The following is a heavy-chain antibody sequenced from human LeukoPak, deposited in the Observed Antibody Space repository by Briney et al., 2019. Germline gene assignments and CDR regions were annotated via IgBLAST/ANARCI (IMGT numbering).Heavy chain of an antibody. CDR3: AKDHVTWGNRYFDH. Sequence: PGGSLRLSCAASGFTFSTYGMHWVRQAPGKGLEWVAFIGHDGTKIYYADSVQGRFTISRDNSKNTLYLEMNSLSGEDTALYYCAKDHVTWGNRYFDHWGRGTLGTVSS. CDR2: IGHDGTKI. J-gene: IGHJ4*02. V-gene: IGHV3-30*02. D-gene: IGHD3-16*01. CDR1: GFTFSTYG.